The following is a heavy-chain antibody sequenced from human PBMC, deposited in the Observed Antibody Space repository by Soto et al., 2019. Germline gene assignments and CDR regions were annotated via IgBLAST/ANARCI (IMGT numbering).Heavy chain of an antibody. CDR1: GFDFNKYA. J-gene: IGHJ4*02. D-gene: IGHD2-2*02. CDR2: ITINVDIT. Sequence: WGSRRLSCAAFGFDFNKYAMTWVRQAPGKGLQWVSSITINVDITYYADSVKGRFTTSRDNSKNTLYLQMNSLRADDTAVFYCAKDSPSYTTSPFYSECWGKGNMVNVSS. V-gene: IGHV3-23*01. CDR3: AKDSPSYTTSPFYSEC.